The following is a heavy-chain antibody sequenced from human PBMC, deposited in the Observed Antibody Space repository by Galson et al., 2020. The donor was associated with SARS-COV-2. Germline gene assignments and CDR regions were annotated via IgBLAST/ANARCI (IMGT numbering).Heavy chain of an antibody. D-gene: IGHD2-15*01. J-gene: IGHJ4*02. Sequence: ASVKVSCKASGYTFTSYYINLVRQATGQGREWLGWMNPNSGNTGYAQKFQGRVTMTRDTSISTAYMELSSLSSDDAAVYYCARVPSLGYCSGGSCYRLDYWGQGTLVTVSS. CDR3: ARVPSLGYCSGGSCYRLDY. CDR2: MNPNSGNT. CDR1: GYTFTSYY. V-gene: IGHV1-8*01.